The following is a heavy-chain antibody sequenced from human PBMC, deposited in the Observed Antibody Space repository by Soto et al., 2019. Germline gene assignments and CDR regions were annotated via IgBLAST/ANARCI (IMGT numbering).Heavy chain of an antibody. Sequence: TSETLSLTCAVYGGSFSGYYWSWIRQPPGKGLEWIGEINHSGSTNYNPSLKSRVTISVDTSKNQFSLKLSSVTAADTAVYYCASIGYCSSTSCYTNYWGQGTLVTVSS. CDR3: ASIGYCSSTSCYTNY. J-gene: IGHJ4*02. D-gene: IGHD2-2*02. CDR1: GGSFSGYY. V-gene: IGHV4-34*01. CDR2: INHSGST.